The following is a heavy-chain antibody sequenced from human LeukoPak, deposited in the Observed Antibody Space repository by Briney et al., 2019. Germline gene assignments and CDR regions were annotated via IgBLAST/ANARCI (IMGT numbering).Heavy chain of an antibody. CDR1: GGSFSGYY. Sequence: SETMSLTSAVYGGSFSGYYWSWIRQPPGKGLEWIGEINHSGSTNYNPSLKSRVTISVDTSKNQFSLKLSSVTAADTAVYYCARGGGGYWGQGTLVTVSS. CDR3: ARGGGGY. CDR2: INHSGST. V-gene: IGHV4-34*01. J-gene: IGHJ4*02. D-gene: IGHD3-10*01.